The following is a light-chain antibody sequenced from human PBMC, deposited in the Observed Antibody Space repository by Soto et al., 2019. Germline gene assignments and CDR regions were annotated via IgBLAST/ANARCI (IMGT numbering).Light chain of an antibody. J-gene: IGLJ2*01. CDR1: SANIETTS. Sequence: QSVLTQPPSASGAPGQWVTISCSGTSANIETTSVNWYHQLPGTAPKLLIYNYNQRPSGVPDRFSGSKSGTSASLAISGLQSEDEADYYCAAWDDSLKGVVFGGGTQLTVL. CDR3: AAWDDSLKGVV. CDR2: NYN. V-gene: IGLV1-44*01.